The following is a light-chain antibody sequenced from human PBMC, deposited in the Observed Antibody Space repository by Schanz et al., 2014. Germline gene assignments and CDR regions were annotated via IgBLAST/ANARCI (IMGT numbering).Light chain of an antibody. V-gene: IGKV3-20*01. J-gene: IGKJ2*01. CDR2: GAS. Sequence: EIVLTQSPGTLSLSPGERATLSCRASQSVSSSYLAWYQQKPGQAPRLLIYGASSRATGITHRFSGSGSGTDFTLTISRLEPEDFAVYYCQQYGSSPYTFGQGTKLEIK. CDR1: QSVSSSY. CDR3: QQYGSSPYT.